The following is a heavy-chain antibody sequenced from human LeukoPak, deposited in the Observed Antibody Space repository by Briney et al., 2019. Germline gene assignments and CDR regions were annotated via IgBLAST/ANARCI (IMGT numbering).Heavy chain of an antibody. V-gene: IGHV3-48*02. D-gene: IGHD1-26*01. Sequence: GGSLRLSRAASRFSLITYSINSVRQAPGKGLEWVSYISGSSTTIYYADSVKGRFTISRDNAKKSLYLQMSSLRDEDTAVYYRARCACSGSYPFDYWGQGTLVTVSS. CDR1: RFSLITYS. CDR2: ISGSSTTI. CDR3: ARCACSGSYPFDY. J-gene: IGHJ4*02.